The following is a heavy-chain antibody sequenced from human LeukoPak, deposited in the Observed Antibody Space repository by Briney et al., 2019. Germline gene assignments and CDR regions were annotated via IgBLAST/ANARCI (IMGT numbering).Heavy chain of an antibody. CDR1: GYTFTGYY. CDR3: ARVEQVSERWYYYYYMDV. J-gene: IGHJ6*03. D-gene: IGHD4-23*01. CDR2: INPNSGGT. V-gene: IGHV1-2*02. Sequence: ASVKVSCKASGYTFTGYYMHWVRQAPGQGLEWMGWINPNSGGTNYAQKFQGRVTMTRDTSISTAYMELSRLRSDDTAVYYCARVEQVSERWYYYYYMDVWGKGTTVTVSS.